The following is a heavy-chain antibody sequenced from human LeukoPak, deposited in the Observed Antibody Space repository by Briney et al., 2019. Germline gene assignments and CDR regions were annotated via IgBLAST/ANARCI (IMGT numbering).Heavy chain of an antibody. D-gene: IGHD6-13*01. CDR3: ARQGEGSSWYWFDP. CDR2: IYYSGST. J-gene: IGHJ5*02. Sequence: SETLSLTCTVSGGSISSSSYYWGWIRQPPGKGLEWIGSIYYSGSTYYNPSLKSRVTISVDTSKNQFSLKLSSVTAADTAVYYCARQGEGSSWYWFDPWGQGTQVTVSS. CDR1: GGSISSSSYY. V-gene: IGHV4-39*01.